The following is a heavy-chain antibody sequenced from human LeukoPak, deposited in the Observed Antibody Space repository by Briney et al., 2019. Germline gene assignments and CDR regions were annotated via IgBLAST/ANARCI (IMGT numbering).Heavy chain of an antibody. CDR1: GFTFSSYS. J-gene: IGHJ6*02. CDR2: IKKDGSEK. CDR3: ARVSGAYYYNYGMDV. Sequence: GGSLRLSCAASGFTFSSYSVNWVRQAPGKGLEWVANIKKDGSEKYYVDSVKGRFTISRDNAKNSLYLQMNSLRAEDTAVYYCARVSGAYYYNYGMDVWGQGTTVTVSS. V-gene: IGHV3-7*01. D-gene: IGHD6-25*01.